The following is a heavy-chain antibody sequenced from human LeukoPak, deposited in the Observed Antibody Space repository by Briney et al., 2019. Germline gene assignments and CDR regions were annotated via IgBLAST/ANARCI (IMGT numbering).Heavy chain of an antibody. CDR2: INYSGST. V-gene: IGHV4-34*01. J-gene: IGHJ6*03. D-gene: IGHD3-22*01. CDR3: ASRTRNYYDSSGTSGGYDYYYMDV. CDR1: GGSFSGYY. Sequence: SESLSLTCAVYGGSFSGYYWSWIRQPPGKGLEWIGEINYSGSTNYNPSLKSRVTISVDTSKNQFSPKLSSVSAADTAVYYCASRTRNYYDSSGTSGGYDYYYMDVWGKGTTVTVSS.